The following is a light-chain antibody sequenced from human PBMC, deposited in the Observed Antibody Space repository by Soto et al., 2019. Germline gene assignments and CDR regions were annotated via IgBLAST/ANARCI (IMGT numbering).Light chain of an antibody. V-gene: IGKV3D-15*01. J-gene: IGKJ5*01. CDR3: QHYNNWPIT. CDR1: QSVTSN. Sequence: EIVITQSPATLSVSPGERGTRSCRASQSVTSNLAWYQQKPGQAPRLLIYGASTRATGIPARFSGSGYGTEFTLTISSLHSEDFAVYYCQHYNNWPITFGQGTRLEIK. CDR2: GAS.